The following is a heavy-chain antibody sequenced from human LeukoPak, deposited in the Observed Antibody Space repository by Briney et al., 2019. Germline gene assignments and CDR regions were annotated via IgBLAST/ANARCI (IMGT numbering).Heavy chain of an antibody. CDR3: ATIAAAGTADFDY. CDR1: GYTFTCYY. D-gene: IGHD6-13*01. J-gene: IGHJ4*02. CDR2: INPNIAGT. V-gene: IGHV1-2*02. Sequence: ASVKVSCKASGYTFTCYYIHWVRQAPRQGLEWMGWINPNIAGTNYAQKFQGRVTMTRDTSISTAYMELSSLRFDDTAVYYCATIAAAGTADFDYWGQGTLVTVSS.